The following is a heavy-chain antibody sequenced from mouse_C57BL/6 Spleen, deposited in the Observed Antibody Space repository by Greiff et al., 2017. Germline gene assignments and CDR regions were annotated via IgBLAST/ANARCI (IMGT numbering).Heavy chain of an antibody. CDR3: ARPVVDYYAMDY. V-gene: IGHV1-50*01. D-gene: IGHD1-1*01. J-gene: IGHJ4*01. Sequence: QVQLQQPGAELVKPGASVKLSCKASGYTFTSYWMQWVKQRPGQGLEWIGEIDPSDSYTNYNQKFKGKATLTVDTSSSTAYMQLSSLTSEDSAVXYCARPVVDYYAMDYWGQGTSVTVSS. CDR1: GYTFTSYW. CDR2: IDPSDSYT.